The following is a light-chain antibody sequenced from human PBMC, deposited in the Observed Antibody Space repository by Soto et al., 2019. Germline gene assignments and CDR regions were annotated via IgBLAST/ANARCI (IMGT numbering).Light chain of an antibody. CDR1: QSISSW. CDR3: QQYNTYSSLT. J-gene: IGKJ4*01. CDR2: DAS. Sequence: DIQMTQSPSTLSASVGDRVTITCRASQSISSWLAWYQQKLGRAPRLLIYDASSLERGVPSRFSGSGYGTEFTLTISSLQPDDFATYYCQQYNTYSSLTFGGGTKVDIK. V-gene: IGKV1-5*01.